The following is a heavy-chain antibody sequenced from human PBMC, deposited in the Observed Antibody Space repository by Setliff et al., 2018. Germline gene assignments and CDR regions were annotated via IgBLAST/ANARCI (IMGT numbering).Heavy chain of an antibody. D-gene: IGHD6-13*01. CDR2: ISAYNGNT. J-gene: IGHJ6*02. CDR1: GTTFNSHA. CDR3: ARSSWSYYGMDV. Sequence: ASVKVSCKTSGTTFNSHAINWVRQAPGQGLEWMGWISAYNGNTNYAQKLQGRVTMTTDTSTSTAYMELRSLRSDDTAVYYCARSSWSYYGMDVWGQGTTVTVSS. V-gene: IGHV1-18*04.